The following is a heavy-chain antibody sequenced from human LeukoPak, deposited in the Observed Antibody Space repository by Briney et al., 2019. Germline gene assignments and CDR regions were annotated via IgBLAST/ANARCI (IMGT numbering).Heavy chain of an antibody. V-gene: IGHV4-59*12. Sequence: SETLSLTCTVSGGSISSYYWSWIRQPPGKGLEWIGYIYFSGSTNYNPSLKSRVTISVDTSKNQFSLKLSSVTAADTAVYYCARARRGDYYGSGSYYKGAANFDPWGQGTLVTVSS. CDR1: GGSISSYY. D-gene: IGHD3-10*01. CDR2: IYFSGST. CDR3: ARARRGDYYGSGSYYKGAANFDP. J-gene: IGHJ5*02.